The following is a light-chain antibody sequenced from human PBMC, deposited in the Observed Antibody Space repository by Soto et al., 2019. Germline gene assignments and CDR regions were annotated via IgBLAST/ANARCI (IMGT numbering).Light chain of an antibody. CDR1: QSVSNKY. J-gene: IGKJ2*01. Sequence: EVVLTQSPGTLSLSPGERATLSCRASQSVSNKYLAWYQQKPGQAPRLLIFGSSDRATGIPDRFSGSGSGTECTLTISRLEPEDFVVYYCQQYGSSPPYTFGQGTKLDIK. V-gene: IGKV3-20*01. CDR3: QQYGSSPPYT. CDR2: GSS.